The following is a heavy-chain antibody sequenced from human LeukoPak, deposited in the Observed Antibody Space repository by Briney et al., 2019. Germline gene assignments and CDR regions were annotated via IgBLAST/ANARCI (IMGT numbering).Heavy chain of an antibody. D-gene: IGHD4-17*01. V-gene: IGHV1-69*04. J-gene: IGHJ4*02. CDR1: GGTFSSYA. Sequence: ASVKVSCKASGGTFSSYAISWVRQAPGQGLEWMGRITPILGIANYAQKFQGRVTITADKSTSTAYMELSSLRSEDTAVYYCARDLDYGDGDYWGQGTLVTVSS. CDR3: ARDLDYGDGDY. CDR2: ITPILGIA.